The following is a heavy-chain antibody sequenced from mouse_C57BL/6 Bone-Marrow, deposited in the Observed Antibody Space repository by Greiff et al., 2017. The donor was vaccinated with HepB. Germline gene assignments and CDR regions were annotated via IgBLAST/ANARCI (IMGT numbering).Heavy chain of an antibody. Sequence: EVKLMESGGGLVKPGGSLKLSCAASGFTFSDYGMHWVRQAPEKGLEWVAYISSGSSTIYYADTVKGRFTISRDNAKNTLFLQMTSLRSEDTAMYYCARSPDYYGSSPFAYWGQGTLVTVSA. V-gene: IGHV5-17*01. D-gene: IGHD1-1*01. CDR1: GFTFSDYG. CDR2: ISSGSSTI. J-gene: IGHJ3*01. CDR3: ARSPDYYGSSPFAY.